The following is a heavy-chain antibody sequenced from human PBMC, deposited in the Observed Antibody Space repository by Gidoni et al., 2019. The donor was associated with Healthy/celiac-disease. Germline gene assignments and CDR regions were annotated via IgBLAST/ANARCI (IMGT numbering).Heavy chain of an antibody. CDR2: IFSNDEK. J-gene: IGHJ4*02. CDR3: AQIYYDYVWGSYPSDY. D-gene: IGHD3-16*02. Sequence: GTLKESGPVLVKPTETLTLTCTVSGFSLSNARMGVSWIRQPPGKALEWLAHIFSNDEKSYSTSLKSRLTISKDTSKCQVVLTMTNMDPVDTATYYCAQIYYDYVWGSYPSDYWGQGTLVTVSS. CDR1: GFSLSNARMG. V-gene: IGHV2-26*01.